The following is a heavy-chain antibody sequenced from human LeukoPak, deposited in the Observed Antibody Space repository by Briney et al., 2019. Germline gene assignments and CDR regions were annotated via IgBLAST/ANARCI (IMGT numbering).Heavy chain of an antibody. D-gene: IGHD1-26*01. CDR2: ISGSGGST. CDR1: GFTFTGHS. V-gene: IGHV3-23*01. J-gene: IGHJ4*02. Sequence: GGSLRLSCVASGFTFTGHSMHWVRQAPGKGLEWVSVISGSGGSTYYADSVKGRFTISRDNSKNTLYLQMNSLRAEDTAVYYCARDMGYSGSSPIEYWGQGSLVTVSS. CDR3: ARDMGYSGSSPIEY.